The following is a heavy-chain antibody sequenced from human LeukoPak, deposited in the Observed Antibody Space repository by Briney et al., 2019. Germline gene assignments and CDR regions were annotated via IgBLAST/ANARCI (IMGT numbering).Heavy chain of an antibody. Sequence: SETLSLTYTVSGGSISSYYWSWIRQPPGKGLEWIGYIYYSGSTNYNPSLKSRVTISVDTSKNQFSLKLSSVTAADTAVYYCARSRAGDWFDPWGQGTLVTVSS. D-gene: IGHD6-6*01. CDR1: GGSISSYY. V-gene: IGHV4-59*01. CDR2: IYYSGST. CDR3: ARSRAGDWFDP. J-gene: IGHJ5*02.